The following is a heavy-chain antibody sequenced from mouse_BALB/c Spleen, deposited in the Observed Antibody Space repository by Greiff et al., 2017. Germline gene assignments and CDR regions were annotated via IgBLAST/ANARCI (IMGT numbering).Heavy chain of an antibody. CDR1: GYTFTSYN. J-gene: IGHJ2*01. V-gene: IGHV1-12*01. CDR2: IYPGNGDT. CDR3: AREFITMYYFDY. D-gene: IGHD1-2*01. Sequence: LQQPGAELVKPGASVKMSCKASGYTFTSYNMHWVKQTPGQGLEWIGAIYPGNGDTSYNQKFKGKATLTADKSSSTAYMQLSSLTSEDSAVYYCAREFITMYYFDYWGQGTTLTVSS.